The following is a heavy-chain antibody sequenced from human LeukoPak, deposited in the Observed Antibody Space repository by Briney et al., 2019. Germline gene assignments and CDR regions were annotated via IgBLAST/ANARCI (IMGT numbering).Heavy chain of an antibody. Sequence: NPGGSLRLSCAASGFTFSSYSMNWVRQAPGKGLEWVSSISTSSSAIYYADSVKGRFTISRDNAKNSLYLQMNTLRAEDTAVYYCARDRTYSSSSVWFDPWGQGTLVTVSS. J-gene: IGHJ5*02. CDR1: GFTFSSYS. CDR2: ISTSSSAI. V-gene: IGHV3-21*01. D-gene: IGHD6-6*01. CDR3: ARDRTYSSSSVWFDP.